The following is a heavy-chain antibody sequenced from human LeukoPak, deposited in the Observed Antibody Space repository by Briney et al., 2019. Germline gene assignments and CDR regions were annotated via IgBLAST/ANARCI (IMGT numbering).Heavy chain of an antibody. CDR3: ARDGPSVYFDY. CDR2: IYTSGST. J-gene: IGHJ4*02. V-gene: IGHV4-61*02. CDR1: GASINSGSYY. Sequence: PSETLSLTRTVSGASINSGSYYWTWIRQPAGKGLEWIGRIYTSGSTNYNPSLKSRVTISLDTSKNHFSLKLDSVTAADTAVYYCARDGPSVYFDYWGQGTLVTVSS.